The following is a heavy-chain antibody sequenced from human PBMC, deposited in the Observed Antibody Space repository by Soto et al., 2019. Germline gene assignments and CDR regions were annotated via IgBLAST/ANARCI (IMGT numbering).Heavy chain of an antibody. CDR3: ARRAYCGGRNCWAFGV. Sequence: QVRLQESGPRLVKPSETLSLICSVSGVSITSYHWSWIRQPPGKGLEWIGYMYNSGSTDYNPSLQSRVTISKDTSRNQFSLKLTSVTAADTAVYFWARRAYCGGRNCWAFGVWGQGTTVIVSP. CDR2: MYNSGST. J-gene: IGHJ3*01. V-gene: IGHV4-59*08. CDR1: GVSITSYH. D-gene: IGHD2-21*01.